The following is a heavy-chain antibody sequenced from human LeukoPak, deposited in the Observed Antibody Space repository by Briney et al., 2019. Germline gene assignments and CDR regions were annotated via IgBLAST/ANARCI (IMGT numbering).Heavy chain of an antibody. CDR1: GGSVSSSAYY. V-gene: IGHV4-39*07. CDR3: ARGRYIVVVVAATNFDY. J-gene: IGHJ4*02. D-gene: IGHD2-15*01. CDR2: IYYSGST. Sequence: SETLSLTCTVSGGSVSSSAYYWGWIRQPPEKGLEWIGNIYYSGSTYYNPSLKSRVTISIDTSKNQFSLKLSSVTAADTAVYYCARGRYIVVVVAATNFDYWGQGTLVTVSS.